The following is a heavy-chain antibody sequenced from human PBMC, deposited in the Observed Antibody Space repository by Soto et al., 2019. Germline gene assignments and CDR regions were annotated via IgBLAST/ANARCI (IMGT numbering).Heavy chain of an antibody. CDR3: AMLGGWSGGSSGMDV. Sequence: EVQLVESGGGLVQPGGSLRLSCAASGLIFSDYHMDWVRQAPGKGLAWVGRIRRKANSYTKEYAASVKGRFTISRDDSKNSLYLQMNSLKSEDTAVYYCAMLGGWSGGSSGMDVWGQGTTVTVSS. V-gene: IGHV3-72*01. D-gene: IGHD6-19*01. J-gene: IGHJ6*02. CDR1: GLIFSDYH. CDR2: IRRKANSYTK.